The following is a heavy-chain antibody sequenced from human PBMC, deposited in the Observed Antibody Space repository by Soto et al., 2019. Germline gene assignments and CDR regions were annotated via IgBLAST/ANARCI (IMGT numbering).Heavy chain of an antibody. V-gene: IGHV1-18*01. Sequence: ASVKVSCKTSGYIFSNYGISWVRQAPGQGLEWLGWISDYNGNTNYAQKFQGRVIMTTDTSTKTAYMVLRSLRFDDTAVYYCARDGYYGSGSYGMDVWGQGTTVTVSS. CDR3: ARDGYYGSGSYGMDV. D-gene: IGHD3-10*01. CDR1: GYIFSNYG. CDR2: ISDYNGNT. J-gene: IGHJ6*02.